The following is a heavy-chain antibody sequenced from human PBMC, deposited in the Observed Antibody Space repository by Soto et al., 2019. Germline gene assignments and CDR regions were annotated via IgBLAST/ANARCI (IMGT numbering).Heavy chain of an antibody. CDR3: DTQGFSYEIFY. V-gene: IGHV3-15*01. CDR2: IKSKTAGGTT. CDR1: GSTFSNAW. D-gene: IGHD3-22*01. Sequence: GGSLRLSCAASGSTFSNAWMNWVRQAPGRGVEWVGRIKSKTAGGTTDYGAPVKGRFIVSRDDSKNMVFLQMNSLKTEDTAVYYCDTQGFSYEIFYWGQGTLVTVSS. J-gene: IGHJ4*02.